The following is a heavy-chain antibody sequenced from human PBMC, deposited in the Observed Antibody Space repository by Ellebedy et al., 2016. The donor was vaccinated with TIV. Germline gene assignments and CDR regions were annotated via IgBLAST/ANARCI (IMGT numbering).Heavy chain of an antibody. J-gene: IGHJ3*02. CDR2: INSDGSST. Sequence: GESLKISXAASGFTFSSYWMHWVRQAPGKGLVWVSRINSDGSSTSYADSVKGRFTISRDNAKNTLYLQMNSLRAEDTAVYYCAREDSGSLDAFDIWGQGTMVTVSS. D-gene: IGHD1-26*01. CDR1: GFTFSSYW. CDR3: AREDSGSLDAFDI. V-gene: IGHV3-74*01.